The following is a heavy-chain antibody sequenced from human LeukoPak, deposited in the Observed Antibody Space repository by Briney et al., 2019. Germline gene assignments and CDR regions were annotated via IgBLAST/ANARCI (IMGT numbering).Heavy chain of an antibody. CDR3: ARDANIAAAGWYYYYYYMDV. D-gene: IGHD6-13*01. CDR2: IIPIFGTA. Sequence: SVKVSCKASGDTFSSYAISWVRQAPGQGLEWMGGIIPIFGTANYAQKFQGRVTITADESTSTAYMELSSLRSEDTAVYYCARDANIAAAGWYYYYYYMDVWGKGTTVTVSS. J-gene: IGHJ6*03. V-gene: IGHV1-69*13. CDR1: GDTFSSYA.